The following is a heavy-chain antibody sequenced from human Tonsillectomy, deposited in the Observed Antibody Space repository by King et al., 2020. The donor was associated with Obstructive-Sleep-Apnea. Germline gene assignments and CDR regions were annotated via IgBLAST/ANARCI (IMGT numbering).Heavy chain of an antibody. CDR3: ARQSIEVAGRDFDY. CDR1: GYTFPTYW. D-gene: IGHD6-19*01. Sequence: QLVQSGAEVKKPGESLKISCKGSGYTFPTYWIGWVREMPGKGLEWRGLIYPGDADTRYSPSFQGQVTLSADTSLSTAYLQWSSLKASDTAIYYCARQSIEVAGRDFDYWGQGTLVTVSS. J-gene: IGHJ4*02. CDR2: IYPGDADT. V-gene: IGHV5-51*01.